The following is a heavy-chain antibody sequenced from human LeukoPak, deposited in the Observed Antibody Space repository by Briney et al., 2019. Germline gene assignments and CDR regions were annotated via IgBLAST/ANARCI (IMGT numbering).Heavy chain of an antibody. Sequence: GGSLRLSCTASGFTFSSYWMSWVRQAPGKGLEWVADIKQDGSERYYVDSVKGRFTISRDNTKNSLYLEMNSLRAEDTAVYFCTRAVLGASHFDYWGQGTLVTVSS. CDR2: IKQDGSER. CDR1: GFTFSSYW. CDR3: TRAVLGASHFDY. D-gene: IGHD1-26*01. V-gene: IGHV3-7*01. J-gene: IGHJ4*02.